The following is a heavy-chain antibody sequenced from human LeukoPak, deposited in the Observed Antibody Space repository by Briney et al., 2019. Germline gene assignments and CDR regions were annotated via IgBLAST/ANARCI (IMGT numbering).Heavy chain of an antibody. J-gene: IGHJ4*02. V-gene: IGHV3-30*18. D-gene: IGHD5-12*01. Sequence: GGSLRLSCAASGFTFSSYGMHWVRRAPGKGLEWVAVISYDGSNKYYADSVKGRFTISRDNSKNTLYLQMNSLRAEDTAMYYCAKDSDYSGHDRGHFDCWGQGTLVTVSS. CDR2: ISYDGSNK. CDR1: GFTFSSYG. CDR3: AKDSDYSGHDRGHFDC.